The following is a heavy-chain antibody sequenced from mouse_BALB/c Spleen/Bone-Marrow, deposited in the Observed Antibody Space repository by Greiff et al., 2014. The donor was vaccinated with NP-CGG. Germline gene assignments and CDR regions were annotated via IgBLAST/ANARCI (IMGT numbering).Heavy chain of an antibody. J-gene: IGHJ2*01. Sequence: DVQLQESGGGLMKPGGSLKLSCAASGFTFSSYAMSWVRQTPEKRLEWVATISSGGNYTYYPDSVRGRFTISRDNAKNTLYLQMSSLRSEDTAMYYCARYYGSSYDYWGQGTTLTVSS. V-gene: IGHV5-9-3*01. D-gene: IGHD1-1*01. CDR2: ISSGGNYT. CDR3: ARYYGSSYDY. CDR1: GFTFSSYA.